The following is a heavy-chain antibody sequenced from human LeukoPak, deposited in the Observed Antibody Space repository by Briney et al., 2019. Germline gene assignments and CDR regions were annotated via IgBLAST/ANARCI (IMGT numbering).Heavy chain of an antibody. CDR2: ISFNGNNK. D-gene: IGHD6-13*01. Sequence: GGSLRLSCAASGFTFRSYGLHRVRQAPGKGLEWVAFISFNGNNKHYADSVKCLFTISRDNCKNTVYLLMNSLKTENTADYYCARDPERAAAGTSGFDPWGQGTLVTVSS. V-gene: IGHV3-30*04. CDR1: GFTFRSYG. J-gene: IGHJ5*02. CDR3: ARDPERAAAGTSGFDP.